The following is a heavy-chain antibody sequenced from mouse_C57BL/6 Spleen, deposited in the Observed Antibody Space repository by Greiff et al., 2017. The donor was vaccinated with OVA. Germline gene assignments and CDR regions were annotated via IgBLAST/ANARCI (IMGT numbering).Heavy chain of an antibody. Sequence: EVQLQQSGAELVRPGASVKLSCTASGFNIKDDYMHWVKQRPEQGLEWIGWIDPENGDTEYASKFQGKATITADTSSNTAYLQLSSLTSEDTAVYYCTTYGRDYAMDYWGQGTSVTVSS. V-gene: IGHV14-4*01. J-gene: IGHJ4*01. D-gene: IGHD1-1*02. CDR3: TTYGRDYAMDY. CDR1: GFNIKDDY. CDR2: IDPENGDT.